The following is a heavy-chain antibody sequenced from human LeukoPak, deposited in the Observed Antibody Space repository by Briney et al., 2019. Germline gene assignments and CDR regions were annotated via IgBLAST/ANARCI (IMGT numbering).Heavy chain of an antibody. D-gene: IGHD2-2*01. Sequence: ASVKVSCKASGYTFTGYYMHWVRQAPGQGLEWMGWINPNSGGTNYAQKFQGRVTMTRDTSISTAYTELSRLRSDDTAVYYCARDRTYYSSTSCYTEFDYWGQGTLVTVSS. CDR1: GYTFTGYY. CDR2: INPNSGGT. CDR3: ARDRTYYSSTSCYTEFDY. J-gene: IGHJ4*02. V-gene: IGHV1-2*02.